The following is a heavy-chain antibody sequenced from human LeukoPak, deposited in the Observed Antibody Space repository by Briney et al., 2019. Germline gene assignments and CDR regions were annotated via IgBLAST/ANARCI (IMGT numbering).Heavy chain of an antibody. D-gene: IGHD4-17*01. V-gene: IGHV4-4*07. CDR1: GGSIRSYY. J-gene: IGHJ4*02. CDR2: IYTSGSS. CDR3: ARAGMTTVTDFDY. Sequence: SVTLSLTCTVSGGSIRSYYWSWIRQPAGKGLEWIGRIYTSGSSNYNPSLKSRVTMSVDTSKNQFSLKLSSMTAADTAVYYCARAGMTTVTDFDYWGQGTLVTVSS.